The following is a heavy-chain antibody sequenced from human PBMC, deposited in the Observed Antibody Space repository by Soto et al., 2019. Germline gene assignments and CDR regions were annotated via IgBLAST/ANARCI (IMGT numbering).Heavy chain of an antibody. CDR3: ARDKVHDYGDYDYYYYYIDV. CDR2: IYSGGST. Sequence: EVQLVETGGGLVQPGGSLRLSCAASGFTVSSNYMSWVRQAPGKGLEWVSVIYSGGSTYYADSVKGRFTISRDNYKKTLYLHMNSLRGEDTAVYYCARDKVHDYGDYDYYYYYIDVWGKGTTVTVSS. V-gene: IGHV3-66*01. J-gene: IGHJ6*03. CDR1: GFTVSSNY. D-gene: IGHD4-17*01.